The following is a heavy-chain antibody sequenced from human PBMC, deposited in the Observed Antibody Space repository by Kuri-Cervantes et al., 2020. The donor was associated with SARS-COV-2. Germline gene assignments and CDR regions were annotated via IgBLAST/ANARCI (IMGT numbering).Heavy chain of an antibody. V-gene: IGHV3-21*01. CDR3: ARVDVVVPAAVPQFDY. CDR1: GFTFSSYS. CDR2: ISSSSSYI. D-gene: IGHD2-2*01. Sequence: GGSLRLSCAASGFTFSSYSMNWVRQAPGKGLEWVSSISSSSSYIYYADSVKGRFTISRDNAKNSLYLQMNSLRAEDTAVYYCARVDVVVPAAVPQFDYWGQGTLVTVSS. J-gene: IGHJ4*02.